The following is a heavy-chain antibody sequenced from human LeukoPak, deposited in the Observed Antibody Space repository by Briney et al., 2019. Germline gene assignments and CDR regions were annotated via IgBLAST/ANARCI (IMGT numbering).Heavy chain of an antibody. CDR3: AKDRRAVAVSAFDI. J-gene: IGHJ3*02. CDR1: GFTFSSYE. Sequence: GGSLRLSCAASGFTFSSYEMNWVRQAPGKGLEWVSYISSSDNTIYYADSVKGRFTISRDNAKNSLYLQMNSLRAEDTAVYYCAKDRRAVAVSAFDIWGQGTMVTVSS. V-gene: IGHV3-48*03. CDR2: ISSSDNTI. D-gene: IGHD6-19*01.